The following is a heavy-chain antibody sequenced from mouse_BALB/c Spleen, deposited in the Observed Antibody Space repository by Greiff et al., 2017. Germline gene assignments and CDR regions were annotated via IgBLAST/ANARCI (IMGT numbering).Heavy chain of an antibody. CDR2: ISYDGSN. J-gene: IGHJ4*01. V-gene: IGHV3-6*02. CDR1: GYSITSGYY. CDR3: ATGGYYGIHYAMDY. D-gene: IGHD2-1*01. Sequence: EVQLQQSGPGLVKPSQSLSLTCSVTGYSITSGYYWNWIRQFPGNKLEWMGYISYDGSNNYNPSLKNRISITRDTSKNQFFLKLNSVTTEDTATYYCATGGYYGIHYAMDYWGQGTSVTVSA.